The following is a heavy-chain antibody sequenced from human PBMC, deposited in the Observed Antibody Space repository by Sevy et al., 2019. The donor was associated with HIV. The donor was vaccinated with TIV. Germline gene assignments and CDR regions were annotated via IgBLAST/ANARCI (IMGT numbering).Heavy chain of an antibody. CDR2: IIPIFGTA. D-gene: IGHD1-7*01. CDR3: ARAAGYNWNWGGFDY. J-gene: IGHJ4*02. CDR1: GGTFSSYA. V-gene: IGHV1-69*13. Sequence: ASVKVSCKASGGTFSSYAISWVRQAPGQGLEWMGGIIPIFGTANYAQKFQGRVTITADESTSTAYMELSSLRSEDTAVYYYARAAGYNWNWGGFDYWGQGTLVTVSS.